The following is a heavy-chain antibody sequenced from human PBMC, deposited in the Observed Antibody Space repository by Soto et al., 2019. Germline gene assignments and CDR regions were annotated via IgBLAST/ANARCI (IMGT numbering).Heavy chain of an antibody. Sequence: QVQLVQSGAEVKKPGASVKVSCKASGYTFTSYGISWVRQAPGQGLEWMGWISAYNGNTNYAQKLQGRVTMTTDTSTSTAYMELRSLRSDDTAVYYCARVDAPDIVVVPAAIGGSSGYYYGMDVWGQGTTVTVSS. CDR1: GYTFTSYG. D-gene: IGHD2-2*01. CDR3: ARVDAPDIVVVPAAIGGSSGYYYGMDV. J-gene: IGHJ6*02. V-gene: IGHV1-18*04. CDR2: ISAYNGNT.